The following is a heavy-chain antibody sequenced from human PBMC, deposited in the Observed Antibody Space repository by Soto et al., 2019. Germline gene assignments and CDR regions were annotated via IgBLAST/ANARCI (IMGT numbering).Heavy chain of an antibody. CDR3: AIHVYEFDNGVNNWFDS. D-gene: IGHD4-17*01. CDR1: GGSITGYY. Sequence: PSETLSLTCTVSGGSITGYYWSWIRQPPGKGPEWIGNIHYSGSTNYNPSLKSRVTISVDTSKNQFSLRLSSVTAADTAVYYCAIHVYEFDNGVNNWFDSWGQGILVTVSS. V-gene: IGHV4-59*08. J-gene: IGHJ5*01. CDR2: IHYSGST.